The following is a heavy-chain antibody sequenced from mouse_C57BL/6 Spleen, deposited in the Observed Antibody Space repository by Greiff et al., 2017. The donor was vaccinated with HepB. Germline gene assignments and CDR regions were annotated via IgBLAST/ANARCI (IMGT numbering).Heavy chain of an antibody. D-gene: IGHD2-5*01. J-gene: IGHJ3*01. Sequence: EVQLVESGPGLVKPSQSLSLTCSVTGYSITSGYYWNWIRQFPGNKLEWMGYISYDGSNNYNPSLKNRISITRDTSKNQFFLKLNSVTTKDTATYYCARESYYSNYAFAYWGQGTLVTVSA. CDR1: GYSITSGYY. V-gene: IGHV3-6*01. CDR3: ARESYYSNYAFAY. CDR2: ISYDGSN.